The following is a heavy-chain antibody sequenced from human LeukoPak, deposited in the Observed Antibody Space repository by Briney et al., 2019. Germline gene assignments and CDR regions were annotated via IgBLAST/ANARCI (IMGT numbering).Heavy chain of an antibody. V-gene: IGHV1-2*02. CDR2: INPNSGGT. CDR1: GYTFTGYY. D-gene: IGHD1-26*01. Sequence: ASVKVSCKASGYTFTGYYMHWVRQAPGQGLEWMGWINPNSGGTNYAQKFQGRVTMTRDTSISTAYMELSSLRSEDTAVYYCARNIVGATWTPRYWGQGTLVTVSS. CDR3: ARNIVGATWTPRY. J-gene: IGHJ4*02.